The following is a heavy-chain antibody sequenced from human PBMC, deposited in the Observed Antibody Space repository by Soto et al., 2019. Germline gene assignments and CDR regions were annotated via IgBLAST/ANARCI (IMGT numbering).Heavy chain of an antibody. CDR3: ARSLLWFGFRSYYFYY. Sequence: SETLSLTCTVSGGSISSSSYYWGWIRQPPGKGLEWIGSIYYSGSTYYNPSLKSRVTISVDTSKSQFSLKLSSVTAADTAVYYCARSLLWFGFRSYYFYYWGQGTLVTVSS. V-gene: IGHV4-39*01. CDR1: GGSISSSSYY. J-gene: IGHJ4*02. D-gene: IGHD3-10*01. CDR2: IYYSGST.